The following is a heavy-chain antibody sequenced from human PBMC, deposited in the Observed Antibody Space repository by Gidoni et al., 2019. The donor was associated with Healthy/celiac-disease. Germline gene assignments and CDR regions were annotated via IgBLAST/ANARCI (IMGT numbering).Heavy chain of an antibody. CDR2: IYYSGST. CDR3: AREISIAARPDERDKFMDV. CDR1: GGSISSYY. V-gene: IGHV4-59*01. Sequence: QVQLQESGPGLVKPSETLSLTCTVAGGSISSYYWGWIRPPPGKGLEWIGYIYYSGSTNYNPSLKSLVTLSVDTSKNQFSLKLRSVTAADTAVYYCAREISIAARPDERDKFMDVWGQGTTVTVSS. D-gene: IGHD6-6*01. J-gene: IGHJ6*02.